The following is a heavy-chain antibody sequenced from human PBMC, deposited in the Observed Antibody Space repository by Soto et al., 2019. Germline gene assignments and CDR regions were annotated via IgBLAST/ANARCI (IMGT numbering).Heavy chain of an antibody. CDR1: GYTFTSYG. V-gene: IGHV1-18*01. Sequence: GASVKVSCKASGYTFTSYGISWVRQAPGQGLEWMGWISAYNGNTNYAQKLQGRVTMTTDTSTSTAYMELRSLRSDDTAVYYCARKKTGQSFYYYYYMDVWGKGTTVTVSS. CDR3: ARKKTGQSFYYYYYMDV. J-gene: IGHJ6*03. CDR2: ISAYNGNT.